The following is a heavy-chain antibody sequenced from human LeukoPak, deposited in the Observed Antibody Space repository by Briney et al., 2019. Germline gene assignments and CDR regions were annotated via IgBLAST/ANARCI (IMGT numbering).Heavy chain of an antibody. J-gene: IGHJ4*02. D-gene: IGHD6-19*01. CDR1: GFTFSSYA. CDR2: ISYDGSNK. Sequence: GGSLRLSCAASGFTFSSYAMHWVRQAPGKGLEWVAVISYDGSNKYYADSVKGRFTISRDNSKNTLYLQMNSLRAEDTAVYYCARERIAVAGPRDYWGQGTLVTVSS. CDR3: ARERIAVAGPRDY. V-gene: IGHV3-30-3*01.